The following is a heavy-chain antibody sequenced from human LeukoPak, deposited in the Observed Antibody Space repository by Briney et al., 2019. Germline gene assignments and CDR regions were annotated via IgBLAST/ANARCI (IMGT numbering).Heavy chain of an antibody. V-gene: IGHV3-23*01. Sequence: HPGGSLRLSCAASGFTFSSYAMSWVRQAPGKGLEWVSAISGSGGSTYYADSVKGRFTISRDNSKNTLYLQMNSLRAGDTAVYYCAKGYCSGDSCYSDYWGQGTLVTVSS. CDR2: ISGSGGST. D-gene: IGHD2-15*01. CDR3: AKGYCSGDSCYSDY. CDR1: GFTFSSYA. J-gene: IGHJ4*02.